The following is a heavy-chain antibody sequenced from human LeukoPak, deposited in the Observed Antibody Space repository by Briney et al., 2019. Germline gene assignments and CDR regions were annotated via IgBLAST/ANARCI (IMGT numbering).Heavy chain of an antibody. CDR3: ARDLGSDFWSGHDAFDI. V-gene: IGHV4-4*07. CDR1: GGSISSYH. J-gene: IGHJ3*02. CDR2: IYTSGST. D-gene: IGHD3-3*01. Sequence: SETLSLTCTVSGGSISSYHWSWIRQPAGKGLEWIGRIYTSGSTNYNPSLKSRVTMSVDTSKNQFSLKLSSVTAADTAVYYCARDLGSDFWSGHDAFDIWGQGTMVTVSS.